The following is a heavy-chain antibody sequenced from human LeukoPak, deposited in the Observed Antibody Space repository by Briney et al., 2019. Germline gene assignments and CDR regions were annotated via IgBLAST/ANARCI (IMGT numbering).Heavy chain of an antibody. CDR2: IYYSKNT. V-gene: IGHV4-39*01. D-gene: IGHD5-18*01. CDR1: GGSISSSSAY. J-gene: IGHJ4*02. Sequence: PSETLSLTCTVAGGSISSSSAYWGWIRQPPGKGLEWIGSIYYSKNTYYNPSLKSRVTISADTSKNQFSLTLGSVSATDTAVYYCVSPRGFSYGYFDYWGQGTLVTVSS. CDR3: VSPRGFSYGYFDY.